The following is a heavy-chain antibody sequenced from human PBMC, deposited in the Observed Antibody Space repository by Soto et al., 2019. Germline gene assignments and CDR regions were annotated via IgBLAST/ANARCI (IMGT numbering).Heavy chain of an antibody. Sequence: QVTLRESGPVLVKPTETLTLTCSVSGFSLDNAGMGVSWIRQPPGNALEWLAHSFACGGESCKPSLRSRLTITKDTPNSQVDLTTTNMHPVDTAPYSCPRILEAVSINECYFDYGGPGTLVTVSS. CDR1: GFSLDNAGMG. J-gene: IGHJ4*02. V-gene: IGHV2-26*01. D-gene: IGHD3-3*01. CDR3: PRILEAVSINECYFDY. CDR2: SFACGGE.